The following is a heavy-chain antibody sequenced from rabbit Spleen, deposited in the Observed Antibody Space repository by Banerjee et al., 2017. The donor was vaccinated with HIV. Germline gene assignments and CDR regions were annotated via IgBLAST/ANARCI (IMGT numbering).Heavy chain of an antibody. D-gene: IGHD8-1*01. CDR3: ARTASSATGDLKL. CDR1: GFSFSSGYW. CDR2: IGVGSGTT. J-gene: IGHJ4*01. Sequence: QEQLVESGGGLVQPEGSLTLTCTASGFSFSSGYWICWFRQAPGKGLEWIGCIGVGSGTTWYASWVNGRFTISKPSSTTVTLQMTSLTAADTATYFCARTASSATGDLKLWGPGTLVTVS. V-gene: IGHV1S45*01.